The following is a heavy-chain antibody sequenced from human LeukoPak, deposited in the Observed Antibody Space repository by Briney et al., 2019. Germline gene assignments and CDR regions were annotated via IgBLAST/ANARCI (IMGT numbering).Heavy chain of an antibody. Sequence: SSETLSLTCTVSGGSISSGSYYWSWIRQPAGKGLEWIGRIYTSGSTNYNPSLKSRVTISVDTSKNQFSLKLSSVTAADTAVYYCARVVGDQLWPYFDYWGQGTLVTVSS. CDR1: GGSISSGSYY. D-gene: IGHD5-18*01. J-gene: IGHJ4*02. V-gene: IGHV4-61*02. CDR3: ARVVGDQLWPYFDY. CDR2: IYTSGST.